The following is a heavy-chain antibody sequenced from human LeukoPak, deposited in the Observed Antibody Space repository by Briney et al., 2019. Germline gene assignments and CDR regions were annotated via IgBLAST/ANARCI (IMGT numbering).Heavy chain of an antibody. Sequence: PSETLSLTCTVSGGSISSYYWSWIRQPPGKGLEWIGYIYHSGSTNYNPSLKSRVTISVDTSKNQFSLKLSSVTAADTAVYYCARGLEPTGDSYGYLNWFDPWGQGTLVTVSS. CDR2: IYHSGST. J-gene: IGHJ5*02. CDR1: GGSISSYY. CDR3: ARGLEPTGDSYGYLNWFDP. V-gene: IGHV4-59*01. D-gene: IGHD5-18*01.